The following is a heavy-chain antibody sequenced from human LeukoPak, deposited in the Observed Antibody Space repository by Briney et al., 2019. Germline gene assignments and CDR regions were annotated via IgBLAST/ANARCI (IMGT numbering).Heavy chain of an antibody. V-gene: IGHV4-39*01. CDR1: GGSISSSSYY. CDR3: ARQGAMIVPDAFDI. CDR2: IYYSGST. D-gene: IGHD3-22*01. J-gene: IGHJ3*02. Sequence: SETLSPTCTVSGGSISSSSYYWGWIRQPPGKGLEWIGSIYYSGSTYYNPSLKSRVTISVDTSKNQFSLKLSSVTAADTAVYYCARQGAMIVPDAFDIWGQETMVTVSS.